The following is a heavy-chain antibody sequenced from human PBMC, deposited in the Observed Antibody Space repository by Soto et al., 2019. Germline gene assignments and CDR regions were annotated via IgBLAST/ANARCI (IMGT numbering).Heavy chain of an antibody. Sequence: PGGSLRLSCAASGFTFSSYGMHWVRQAPGKGLEWVAVIWYDGSNKYYADSVKGRFTISRDNSKNTLYLQMNSLRAEDAAVYYCAREQQLVYYYYGMDVWGQGTTVTVSS. D-gene: IGHD6-13*01. CDR1: GFTFSSYG. V-gene: IGHV3-33*01. J-gene: IGHJ6*02. CDR3: AREQQLVYYYYGMDV. CDR2: IWYDGSNK.